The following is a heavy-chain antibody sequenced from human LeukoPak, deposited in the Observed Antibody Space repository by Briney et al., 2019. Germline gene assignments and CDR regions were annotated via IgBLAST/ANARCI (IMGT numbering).Heavy chain of an antibody. CDR2: INHSGST. J-gene: IGHJ2*01. D-gene: IGHD2-15*01. CDR1: GGSFSGYY. CDR3: ARRGDCSGGSCYYWYFDP. Sequence: PSETLSLTCAVYGGSFSGYYWSWIRQPPGKGLEWIGEINHSGSTNYNPSLKSRVTISVDTSKNQFSLKLSSVTAADTAVYYCARRGDCSGGSCYYWYFDPWGRGTLVTVSS. V-gene: IGHV4-34*01.